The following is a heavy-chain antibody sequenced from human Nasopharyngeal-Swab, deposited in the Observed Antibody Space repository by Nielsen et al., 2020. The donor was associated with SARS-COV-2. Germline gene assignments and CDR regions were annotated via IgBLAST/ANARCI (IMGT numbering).Heavy chain of an antibody. CDR1: GFTFDHYA. Sequence: GGSLRLSCAASGFTFDHYAMHWVRQSPGKGLEWVAVISYDGGNKNYADAVKGRFTISRDDSKNTVYLQMNGLGAEDTAVYYCARGDYDFWSMDVWGQGTTVTVSS. J-gene: IGHJ6*02. V-gene: IGHV3-30*03. D-gene: IGHD3-3*01. CDR3: ARGDYDFWSMDV. CDR2: ISYDGGNK.